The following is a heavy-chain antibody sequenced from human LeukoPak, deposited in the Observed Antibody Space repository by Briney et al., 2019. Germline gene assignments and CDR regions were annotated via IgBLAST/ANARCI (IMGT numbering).Heavy chain of an antibody. CDR3: ARGASPKDAVFFDY. Sequence: PSETLSLTCSVSGVSITSGSYYWAWIRQSAGKGLEWIGRVHSSGDIYHNAAFRSRAAVSGDASKNQFSLQLNSVTAADTAVYYCARGASPKDAVFFDYWGQGALITVSS. D-gene: IGHD3-16*01. CDR2: VHSSGDI. CDR1: GVSITSGSYY. J-gene: IGHJ4*02. V-gene: IGHV4-61*02.